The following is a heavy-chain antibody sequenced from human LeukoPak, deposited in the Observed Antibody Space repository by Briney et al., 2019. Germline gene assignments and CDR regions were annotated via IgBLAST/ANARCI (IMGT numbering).Heavy chain of an antibody. V-gene: IGHV3-20*04. Sequence: PSETLSLTCTVSGGSISSYYWSWVRQAPGKGLEWVSGIKWNGGSTGYADSVKGRFTISRDNAKNSLYLQMNSLRAEDTALYYCARNSGAGYYFYMDVWGKGTAVTVSS. CDR3: ARNSGAGYYFYMDV. D-gene: IGHD3-10*01. CDR1: GGSISSYY. CDR2: IKWNGGST. J-gene: IGHJ6*03.